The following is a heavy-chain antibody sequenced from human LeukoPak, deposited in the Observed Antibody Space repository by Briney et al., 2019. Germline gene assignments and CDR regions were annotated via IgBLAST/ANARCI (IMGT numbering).Heavy chain of an antibody. CDR1: GYTFTSYY. Sequence: ASVKVSCKASGYTFTSYYMHWVRQAPGQGLEWMGMINPSGGSTSYAQKFQGRVTMTRDTSTSTVYMELSSLRSEDTAVYYCARSRKGYYGSGSYFAYWGQGTLVTVSS. V-gene: IGHV1-46*01. D-gene: IGHD3-10*01. CDR2: INPSGGST. J-gene: IGHJ4*02. CDR3: ARSRKGYYGSGSYFAY.